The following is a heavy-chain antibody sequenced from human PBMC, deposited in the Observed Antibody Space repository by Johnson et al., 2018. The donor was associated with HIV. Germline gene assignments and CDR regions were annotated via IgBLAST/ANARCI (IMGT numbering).Heavy chain of an antibody. CDR3: ARARAKVVAGLDAFDI. D-gene: IGHD6-19*01. J-gene: IGHJ3*02. V-gene: IGHV3-30*04. CDR1: GFTFSSYA. Sequence: QVQLVESGGGVVQPGGSLRLSCAASGFTFSSYAMHWVRHAPGTGLEWGAVISYDGSNTYYADSVKGRFPISRDNSKNTLYLQMNSLRAEDTAVYYCARARAKVVAGLDAFDIWGQGTMVTVSS. CDR2: ISYDGSNT.